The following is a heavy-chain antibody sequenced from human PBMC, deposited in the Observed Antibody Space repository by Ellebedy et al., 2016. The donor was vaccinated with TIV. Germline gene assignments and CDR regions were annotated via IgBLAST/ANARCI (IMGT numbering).Heavy chain of an antibody. D-gene: IGHD3-10*01. CDR1: GGTFSSYA. J-gene: IGHJ4*02. CDR2: IIPIFGTA. V-gene: IGHV1-69*05. CDR3: ARGGEDAWLDY. Sequence: AASVKVSCKASGGTFSSYAISWVRQAPGQGLEWMGGIIPIFGTANYAQKLQGRVTMTTATSTSTDYMELRSLRSDDTAVYYCARGGEDAWLDYWGQGTLVTVSS.